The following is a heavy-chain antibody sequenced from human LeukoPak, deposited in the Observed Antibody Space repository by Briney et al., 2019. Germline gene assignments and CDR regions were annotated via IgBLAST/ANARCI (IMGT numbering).Heavy chain of an antibody. D-gene: IGHD2/OR15-2a*01. CDR2: IRQDGSER. CDR3: AGCQIGSNWFDP. V-gene: IGHV3-7*01. J-gene: IGHJ5*02. CDR1: GFTFSNYW. Sequence: GGSLRLSCAASGFTFSNYWMTWVRQAPGKGLEWVANIRQDGSERYYVDSVKGRFTISRDNAKNSLYLQMNSLRAEDTAVYYCAGCQIGSNWFDPWGQGTLVTVSS.